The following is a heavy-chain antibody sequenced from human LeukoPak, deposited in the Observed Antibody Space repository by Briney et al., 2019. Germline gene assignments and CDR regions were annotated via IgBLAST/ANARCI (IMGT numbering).Heavy chain of an antibody. CDR3: ARDWDLVPAMDY. J-gene: IGHJ4*02. Sequence: ASVKVSCKVSGYTLTELSMHWVRQAPGTGLEWLGGFDPEVGETIYAQKFQGRVTMTEDTSTDTAYMERSSLRAEDTAVYYCARDWDLVPAMDYWGQGTLVTVSS. V-gene: IGHV1-24*01. D-gene: IGHD2-2*01. CDR2: FDPEVGET. CDR1: GYTLTELS.